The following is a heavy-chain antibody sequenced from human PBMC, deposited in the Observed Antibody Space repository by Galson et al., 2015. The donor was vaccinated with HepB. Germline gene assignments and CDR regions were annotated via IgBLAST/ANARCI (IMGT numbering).Heavy chain of an antibody. CDR3: AKAGCSGAGCYLRYSWIDS. Sequence: SLRLSCAASGFTFSAYDMYWVRQAPGKGLEWVSSITTSSSYICYADSMRGRFTISRDNAKNSLFLQMDSLRAEDTAVYYCAKAGCSGAGCYLRYSWIDSWGQGTLVTVSS. V-gene: IGHV3-21*06. D-gene: IGHD2-2*01. J-gene: IGHJ5*01. CDR2: ITTSSSYI. CDR1: GFTFSAYD.